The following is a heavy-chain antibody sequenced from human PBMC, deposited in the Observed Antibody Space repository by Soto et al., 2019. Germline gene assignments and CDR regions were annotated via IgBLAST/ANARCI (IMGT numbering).Heavy chain of an antibody. Sequence: SETLSLTCAVYGGSFSGYYWSWIRQPPGKGLEWIGEINHSGSTNYNPYLKSRVTISVDTSKNQFSLKLSSVTAADTAVYYCARGRRITMIVVVITTYFDYWGPGTLVTVSS. J-gene: IGHJ4*02. D-gene: IGHD3-22*01. CDR1: GGSFSGYY. V-gene: IGHV4-34*01. CDR3: ARGRRITMIVVVITTYFDY. CDR2: INHSGST.